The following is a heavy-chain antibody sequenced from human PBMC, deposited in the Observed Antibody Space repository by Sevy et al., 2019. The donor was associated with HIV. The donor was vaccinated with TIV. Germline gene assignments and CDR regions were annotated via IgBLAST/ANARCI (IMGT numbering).Heavy chain of an antibody. V-gene: IGHV3-30*02. J-gene: IGHJ6*02. Sequence: GGSLRLSCAASGFTFSTYGMHWVRRAPGKGLEWVAYLRFDGTIQYYTDSVKGRLTISRDNSKNTLYLQMNSLRAEDTAVYFCAKVLHIVVVPAAIDYYYGMDVWGQGTTVTISS. CDR1: GFTFSTYG. D-gene: IGHD2-2*01. CDR2: LRFDGTIQ. CDR3: AKVLHIVVVPAAIDYYYGMDV.